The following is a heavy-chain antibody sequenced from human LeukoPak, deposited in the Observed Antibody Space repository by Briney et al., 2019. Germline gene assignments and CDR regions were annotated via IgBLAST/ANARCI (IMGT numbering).Heavy chain of an antibody. J-gene: IGHJ4*02. CDR2: ISAYNDNT. D-gene: IGHD2-2*02. V-gene: IGHV1-18*01. CDR1: GYTFTSYD. CDR3: ATKGGGYCSSSSCYIYDY. Sequence: ASVKVSCKASGYTFTSYDINWVRQATGQGLEWMGWISAYNDNTDYAQKLQGRDTMTADTSTSTAYMELRSLRYDDTAVYYCATKGGGYCSSSSCYIYDYWGQGTLVTVSS.